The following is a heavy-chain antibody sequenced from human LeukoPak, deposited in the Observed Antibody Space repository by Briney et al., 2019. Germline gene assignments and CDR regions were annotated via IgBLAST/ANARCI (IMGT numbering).Heavy chain of an antibody. CDR1: DDSISNRNC. CDR3: ARGTSMDV. Sequence: SETLSLTCTVSDDSISNRNCWTWVRQPPGKGLEWIGEIYHNGATNYKPSLKSRVTMSLDKSKNQFSLKLSSVTAADTAVYYCARGTSMDVWGQGTTVTVSS. CDR2: IYHNGAT. J-gene: IGHJ6*02. V-gene: IGHV4-4*02.